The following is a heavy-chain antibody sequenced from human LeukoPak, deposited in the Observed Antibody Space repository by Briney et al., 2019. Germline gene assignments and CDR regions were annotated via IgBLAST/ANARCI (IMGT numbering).Heavy chain of an antibody. J-gene: IGHJ4*02. V-gene: IGHV3-23*01. CDR1: GFPFRNCA. CDR2: FSGSGGST. Sequence: GGSLRLFCAASGFPFRNCAMSWVRQAPGEGREGVSAFSGSGGSTYYAAAVKRRFTIYRDNSKNTLYLQINSLRAEDTAVYYCAKVLTPTKPGSFPLDYWGQGTLVTVSS. D-gene: IGHD4-23*01. CDR3: AKVLTPTKPGSFPLDY.